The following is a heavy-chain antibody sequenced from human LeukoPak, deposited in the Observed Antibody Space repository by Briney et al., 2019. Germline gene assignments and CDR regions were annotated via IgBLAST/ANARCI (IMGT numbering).Heavy chain of an antibody. Sequence: GGSLRLPCAASGFTFSDYYMNWIRQAPGKGLEWVSYISSTSSYTNYADSVKGRFTISRDNAKNSLYLQLNSLRAEDTAVYYCARENGTSTTFHYWGQGTLVTVSS. CDR2: ISSTSSYT. V-gene: IGHV3-11*05. D-gene: IGHD2-2*01. J-gene: IGHJ4*02. CDR1: GFTFSDYY. CDR3: ARENGTSTTFHY.